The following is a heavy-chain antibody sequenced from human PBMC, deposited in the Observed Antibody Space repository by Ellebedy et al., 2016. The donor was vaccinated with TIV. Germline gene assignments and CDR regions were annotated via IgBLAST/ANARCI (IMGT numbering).Heavy chain of an antibody. V-gene: IGHV3-53*01. Sequence: GGSLRLSXAASGFTVRSNYMRWVRQAPGKGLEWVSILYSGVSTYYTDSVKGRFTISRDNSKNTLSLQMNSLGAEDTGVYYCATQAGYWAFGYWGQGTLVTVSS. J-gene: IGHJ4*02. CDR1: GFTVRSNY. CDR2: LYSGVST. D-gene: IGHD3-9*01. CDR3: ATQAGYWAFGY.